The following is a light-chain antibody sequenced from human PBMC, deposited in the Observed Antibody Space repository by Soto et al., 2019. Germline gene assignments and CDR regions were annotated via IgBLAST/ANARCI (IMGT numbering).Light chain of an antibody. V-gene: IGLV2-14*01. CDR3: SSYTSSSTLYV. Sequence: QSVLNQPASVSGSPGQSITISRTGTSSDVGGYNYVSWYQQHPGKAPKLMIYDVSNRPSGVSNRFSGSKSGNTASLTISGLQAEDEADYYCSSYTSSSTLYVFGTGTKVTVL. CDR1: SSDVGGYNY. CDR2: DVS. J-gene: IGLJ1*01.